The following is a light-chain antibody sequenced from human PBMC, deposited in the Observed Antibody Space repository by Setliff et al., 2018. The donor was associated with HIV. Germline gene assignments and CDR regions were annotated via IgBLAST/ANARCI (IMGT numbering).Light chain of an antibody. Sequence: QSVLTQPPSASGTPGQRVTISCSGSNSNIGGNYVSWYQHVPGTAPKLLIYGNDKRPSGVPDRFSGSKSGTSTSLAISGLRSEDEADYYCAAWDDSMSGPNVFGTGTKGTVL. CDR1: NSNIGGNY. CDR3: AAWDDSMSGPNV. J-gene: IGLJ1*01. CDR2: GND. V-gene: IGLV1-47*01.